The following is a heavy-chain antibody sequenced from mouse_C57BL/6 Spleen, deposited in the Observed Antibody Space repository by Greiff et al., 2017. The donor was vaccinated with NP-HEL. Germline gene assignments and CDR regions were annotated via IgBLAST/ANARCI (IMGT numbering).Heavy chain of an antibody. Sequence: QVQLQQPGAELVKPGASVKMSCKASGYTFTSYWITWVKQRPGQGLEWIGDIYPGSGSTNYNETFKSKATLTVDTSSSAAYMQLSSLTSEDSAVYYSARGYDYAYYYAMDYWGQGTSVTVSS. CDR1: GYTFTSYW. V-gene: IGHV1-55*01. CDR2: IYPGSGST. J-gene: IGHJ4*01. CDR3: ARGYDYAYYYAMDY. D-gene: IGHD2-4*01.